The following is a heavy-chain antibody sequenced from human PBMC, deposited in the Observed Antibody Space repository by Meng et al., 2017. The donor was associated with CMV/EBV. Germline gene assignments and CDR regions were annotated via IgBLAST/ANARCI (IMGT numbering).Heavy chain of an antibody. V-gene: IGHV3-30*02. Sequence: GESLKISCAASGFTFSSYGMHWVRQAPGKGLEWVAFIRYDGSNKYYADSVKGRFTISRDNSKNTLYLQMNSLRAEDTAVYYCAREDIVVVPAPFDYWGQGTLVTVSS. CDR3: AREDIVVVPAPFDY. CDR1: GFTFSSYG. CDR2: IRYDGSNK. J-gene: IGHJ4*02. D-gene: IGHD2-2*01.